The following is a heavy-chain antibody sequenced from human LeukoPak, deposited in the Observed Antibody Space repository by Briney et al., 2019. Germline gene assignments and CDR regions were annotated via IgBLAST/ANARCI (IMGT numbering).Heavy chain of an antibody. D-gene: IGHD5-24*01. V-gene: IGHV1-69*04. CDR3: ARDRKEMATKNLYYYYYGMDV. CDR2: IIPILGIA. J-gene: IGHJ6*02. Sequence: GASVKVSCKASGGTFSSYDISWVRQAPGQGLEWMGRIIPILGIANYAQKFQGRVTITADKSTSTAYMELSSRRSEDTAVYYCARDRKEMATKNLYYYYYGMDVWGQGTTVTVSS. CDR1: GGTFSSYD.